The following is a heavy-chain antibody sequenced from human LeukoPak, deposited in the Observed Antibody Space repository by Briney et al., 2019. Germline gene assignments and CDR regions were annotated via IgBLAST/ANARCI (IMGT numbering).Heavy chain of an antibody. CDR3: ARRGYRYSGSYYLFDY. CDR2: IYHSGST. J-gene: IGHJ4*02. V-gene: IGHV4-38-2*02. Sequence: SETLSLTCTVSGYSISSGYYWGWIRQPPGKGLEWIGSIYHSGSTYYNPSLKSRVTISVDTSKNQFSLKLSSVTAADTAVYYCARRGYRYSGSYYLFDYWGQGTLVTVSS. D-gene: IGHD1-26*01. CDR1: GYSISSGYY.